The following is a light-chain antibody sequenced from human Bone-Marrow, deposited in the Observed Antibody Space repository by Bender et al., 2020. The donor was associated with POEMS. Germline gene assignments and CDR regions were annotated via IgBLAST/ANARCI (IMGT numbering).Light chain of an antibody. Sequence: QSALTQPASVSGSPGQSITISCTGTSSDVGGYNYVSWYQQHPGNAPKLMIYDVSNRPSGVSYRFSGSKSGNTASLTISGLQAEDEADYYCSSYTSSSTWVFGGGTKLTVL. V-gene: IGLV2-14*01. J-gene: IGLJ3*02. CDR2: DVS. CDR3: SSYTSSSTWV. CDR1: SSDVGGYNY.